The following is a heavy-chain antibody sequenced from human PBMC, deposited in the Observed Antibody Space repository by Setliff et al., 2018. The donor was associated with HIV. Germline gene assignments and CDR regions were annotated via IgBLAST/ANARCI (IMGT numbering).Heavy chain of an antibody. CDR3: ARPAATWDFDY. D-gene: IGHD2-2*01. Sequence: GASVKVSCKASGYTFTNYGITWVRQAPGHGLEWMGWIGAKNDNTNYARQFQGRVTMTADTSTNTVYMEQRSLTSDDTAVYYCARPAATWDFDYWGQGTLVTVSS. CDR1: GYTFTNYG. CDR2: IGAKNDNT. J-gene: IGHJ4*02. V-gene: IGHV1-18*01.